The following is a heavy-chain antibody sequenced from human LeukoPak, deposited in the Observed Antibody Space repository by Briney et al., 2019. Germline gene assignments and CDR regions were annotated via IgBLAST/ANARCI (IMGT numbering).Heavy chain of an antibody. J-gene: IGHJ5*02. CDR1: GGTFSSYS. CDR3: ARDFKESKWNDAHWFDP. Sequence: SVKVSCKASGGTFSSYSISWVRQAPGQGLEWMGRIIPIFDITNYAQKFQGRVTIAADKSTSTAYMELSSLRSEDTAVYYCARDFKESKWNDAHWFDPWGQGTLVTVSS. CDR2: IIPIFDIT. D-gene: IGHD1-20*01. V-gene: IGHV1-69*04.